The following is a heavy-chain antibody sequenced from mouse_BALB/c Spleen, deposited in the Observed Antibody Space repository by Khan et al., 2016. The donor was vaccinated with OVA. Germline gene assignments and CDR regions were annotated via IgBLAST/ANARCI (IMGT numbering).Heavy chain of an antibody. D-gene: IGHD2-3*01. CDR2: VSSGGSYT. CDR3: ARQGGIYDGPFDY. V-gene: IGHV5-9-3*01. Sequence: EVELVESGGGLVKPGGSLKLSCAASGFTFYNFAMSWVRQTPEKRLEWVATVSSGGSYTYYPDSVKGRFSISRDNAKNTLYLQMSSLRSEDTSMYYFARQGGIYDGPFDYWGQGTTLTVSS. J-gene: IGHJ2*01. CDR1: GFTFYNFA.